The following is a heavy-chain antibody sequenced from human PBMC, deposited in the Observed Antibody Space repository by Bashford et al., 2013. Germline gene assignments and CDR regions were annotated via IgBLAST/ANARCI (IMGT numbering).Heavy chain of an antibody. Sequence: VRQAPGKGLEWISAISGSGSNTYYADSVKGRFTVSRDNSKNTLSLQMNSLRADDTAIYYCARHVPNNCYWSGYWCYFDYWGQGTLVTVSS. V-gene: IGHV3-23*01. D-gene: IGHD3-3*01. CDR2: ISGSGSNT. J-gene: IGHJ4*02. CDR3: ARHVPNNCYWSGYWCYFDY.